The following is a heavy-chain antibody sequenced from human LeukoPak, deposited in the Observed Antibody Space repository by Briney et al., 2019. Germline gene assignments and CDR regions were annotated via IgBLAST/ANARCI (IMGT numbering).Heavy chain of an antibody. CDR3: GRRVRDYYRSGRYHDY. Sequence: TSEILSLTCAVYGESFSGYYWSWIRQPPGKGLEWIGEINHSGSTNYNPSLKSRVTISVETSKNQFSLKLSSVTAADTAVYYCGRRVRDYYRSGRYHDYWGRGTLVTVSS. CDR2: INHSGST. D-gene: IGHD3-10*01. CDR1: GESFSGYY. V-gene: IGHV4-34*01. J-gene: IGHJ4*02.